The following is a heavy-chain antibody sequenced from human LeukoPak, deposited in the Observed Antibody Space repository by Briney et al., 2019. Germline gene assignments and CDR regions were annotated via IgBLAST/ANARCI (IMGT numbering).Heavy chain of an antibody. CDR1: GGIFSIYA. D-gene: IGHD2-2*01. CDR3: ATYCSSANCYTWGYYFDY. Sequence: SVKVSCTASGGIFSIYAITWVRQAPGQGLEWMGGIIPVSGTVNYAQKFQGRVTITADKSTSTAYMELSSLRSEDTAMYYCATYCSSANCYTWGYYFDYWGQGTLVTVSS. V-gene: IGHV1-69*06. J-gene: IGHJ4*02. CDR2: IIPVSGTV.